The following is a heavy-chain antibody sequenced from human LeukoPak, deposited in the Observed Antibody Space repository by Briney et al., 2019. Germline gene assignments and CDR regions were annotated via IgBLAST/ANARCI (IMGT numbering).Heavy chain of an antibody. CDR1: GYTFTRYC. J-gene: IGHJ4*02. CDR3: AREAYTTGADY. Sequence: ASVKVSCKASGYTFTRYCVSCVRQAPRQGLEWMGWISAYNGNANYVQRLQGRVTLTTDTSTTTAYMELRSLTSDDTAVYYCAREAYTTGADYWGQGTLVTVSS. D-gene: IGHD3-16*01. CDR2: ISAYNGNA. V-gene: IGHV1-18*01.